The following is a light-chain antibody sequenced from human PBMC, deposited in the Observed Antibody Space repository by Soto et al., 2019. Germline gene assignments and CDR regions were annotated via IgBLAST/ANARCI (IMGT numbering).Light chain of an antibody. Sequence: EHVIAQAPTTLSGVPGEQTTPSCRASLSVSRNLAWYQQKTGQAPRILIFDESTRATGIPDRLSGSGSGTELNLTISRLEPEDFAVYYCQKYGSSSWTCGQGTKMDIK. CDR3: QKYGSSSWT. V-gene: IGKV3-20*01. CDR1: LSVSRN. CDR2: DES. J-gene: IGKJ1*01.